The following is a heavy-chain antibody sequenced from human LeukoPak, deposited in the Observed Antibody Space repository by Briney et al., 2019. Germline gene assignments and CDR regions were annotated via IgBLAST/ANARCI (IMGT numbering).Heavy chain of an antibody. CDR3: AKEASTGVVPEDYYYYYYMDV. D-gene: IGHD7-27*01. Sequence: GRSLRLSCAASGFTFSSYVMHWVRQAPGKGLEWVAIISYDGSNEYYADSVKGRFTISRDNSKNTLYLQMNSLRAEDTAVYYCAKEASTGVVPEDYYYYYYMDVWGKGTTVTISS. CDR2: ISYDGSNE. J-gene: IGHJ6*03. V-gene: IGHV3-30*04. CDR1: GFTFSSYV.